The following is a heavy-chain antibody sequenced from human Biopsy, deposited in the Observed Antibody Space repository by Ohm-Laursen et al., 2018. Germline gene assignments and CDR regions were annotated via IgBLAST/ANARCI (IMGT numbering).Heavy chain of an antibody. Sequence: SLRLSCAASGFTFNNYGMQWVRQAPGKGLEWVSSISSSGNFMYYTDSVKGRFTISRDNAKNSLYLQMNSLRAEDTALYYCARIFLVGVTPGYGMDVWGQGTTVTVSS. J-gene: IGHJ6*02. CDR3: ARIFLVGVTPGYGMDV. CDR1: GFTFNNYG. V-gene: IGHV3-21*01. D-gene: IGHD1-26*01. CDR2: ISSSGNFM.